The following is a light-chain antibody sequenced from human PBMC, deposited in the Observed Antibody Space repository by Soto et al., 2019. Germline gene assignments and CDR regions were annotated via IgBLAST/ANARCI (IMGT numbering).Light chain of an antibody. CDR3: SSYTSIHVV. Sequence: QSVLTQPASVSGSPGQSITISCTGTSSDVGGYNYVSWYQQHPGKAPKLLIYGVNNRPSGVSNRFSGSKSGNTASLTISGLQAEDEADYYCSSYTSIHVVFGGGTKVTVL. V-gene: IGLV2-14*01. CDR2: GVN. J-gene: IGLJ2*01. CDR1: SSDVGGYNY.